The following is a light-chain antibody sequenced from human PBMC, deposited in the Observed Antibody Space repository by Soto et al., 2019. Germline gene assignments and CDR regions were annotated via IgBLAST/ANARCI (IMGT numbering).Light chain of an antibody. CDR2: EVN. V-gene: IGLV2-8*01. CDR1: SSDVGGYNY. J-gene: IGLJ1*01. CDR3: TSYAGGNNV. Sequence: QSALTQPPSASGSPGQSVTISCTGTSSDVGGYNYVSWYQQHPGKVPKLMVYEVNKRPSGVPDRFSGSKSGNTASLTVAGFSAEDEAHYYCTSYAGGNNVFGTGTKLTVL.